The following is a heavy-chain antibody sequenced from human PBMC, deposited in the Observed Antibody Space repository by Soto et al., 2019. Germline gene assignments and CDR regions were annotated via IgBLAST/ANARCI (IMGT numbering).Heavy chain of an antibody. V-gene: IGHV3-23*01. Sequence: GGSLRLSCAASGFTFSSYGMTWVRQAPGKGLEWVSFSSATGAGTYYADSVKGRFTISRHNSKNTLYLQMTSLRADDAAGYYCAKDRRAGGNYGFYSDFWGQGALVTVSS. CDR1: GFTFSSYG. CDR3: AKDRRAGGNYGFYSDF. J-gene: IGHJ4*02. D-gene: IGHD1-7*01. CDR2: SSATGAGT.